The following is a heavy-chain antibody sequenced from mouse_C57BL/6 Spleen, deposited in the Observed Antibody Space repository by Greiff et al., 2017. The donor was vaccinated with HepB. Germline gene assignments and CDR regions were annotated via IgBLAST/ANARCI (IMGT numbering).Heavy chain of an antibody. D-gene: IGHD2-5*01. J-gene: IGHJ4*01. CDR3: ARAYYSNWGAMDY. CDR2: INPNNGGT. V-gene: IGHV1-22*01. Sequence: EVQLQESGPELVKPGASVKMSCKASGYTFTDYNMHWVKQSHGKSLEWIGYINPNNGGTSYNQKFKGKATLTVNKSSSTAYMELRSLTSEDSAVYYCARAYYSNWGAMDYWGQGTSVTVSS. CDR1: GYTFTDYN.